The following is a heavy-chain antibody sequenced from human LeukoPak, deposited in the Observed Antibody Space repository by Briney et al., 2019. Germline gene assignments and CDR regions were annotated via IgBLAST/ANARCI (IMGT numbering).Heavy chain of an antibody. J-gene: IGHJ5*02. D-gene: IGHD4-17*01. CDR3: ARGTVTTLRWNWFDP. CDR2: INPNSGGT. V-gene: IGHV1-2*02. CDR1: GYTFTGYY. Sequence: ASVKVSCKASGYTFTGYYMHWVRQAPGQGLEWMGWINPNSGGTNYAQKFQGRVTVTRDTSISTAYMELSRLRSDDTAVYYCARGTVTTLRWNWFDPWGQGTLVTVSS.